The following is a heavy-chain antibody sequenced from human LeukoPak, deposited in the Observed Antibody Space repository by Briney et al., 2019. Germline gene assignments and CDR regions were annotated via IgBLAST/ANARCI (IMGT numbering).Heavy chain of an antibody. V-gene: IGHV3-48*01. J-gene: IGHJ6*03. Sequence: GGSLRLSCAASGFTFSSYSMNWVRQTPGKGLEWVSYISSSSSVIYYADSVKGRFTISRDNAKNSLYLQMSSLRAEDTAVYYCAKDWSDSSSWYGYYYYYYMDVWGKGTTVTVSS. CDR1: GFTFSSYS. CDR2: ISSSSSVI. D-gene: IGHD6-13*01. CDR3: AKDWSDSSSWYGYYYYYYMDV.